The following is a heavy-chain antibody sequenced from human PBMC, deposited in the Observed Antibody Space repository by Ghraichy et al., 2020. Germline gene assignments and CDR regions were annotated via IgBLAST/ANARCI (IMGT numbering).Heavy chain of an antibody. Sequence: SETLSLTCTVSGGSISSGGYYWSWIRQHPGKGLEWIGYIYYSGSTYYNPSLKSRVTISVDTSKNQFSLKLSSVTAADTAVYYCARVVRREDYGDYELLDPWGQGTLVTVSS. V-gene: IGHV4-31*03. CDR2: IYYSGST. CDR1: GGSISSGGYY. J-gene: IGHJ5*02. CDR3: ARVVRREDYGDYELLDP. D-gene: IGHD4-17*01.